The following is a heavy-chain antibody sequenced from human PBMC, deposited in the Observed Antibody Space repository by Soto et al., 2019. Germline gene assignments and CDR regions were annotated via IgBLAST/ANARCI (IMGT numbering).Heavy chain of an antibody. CDR1: GFNFRGYG. D-gene: IGHD1-26*01. V-gene: IGHV3-30*02. CDR2: TRHDGSNT. Sequence: GGSLRLSCEASGFNFRGYGRHWVRQAPGKGLEWVAITRHDGSNTYYADSVRGRFTISRDNSKNTLYLQMNSLRVEDTAVYYCARDGVGITTYFGYFDYWGQGTLVTVSS. CDR3: ARDGVGITTYFGYFDY. J-gene: IGHJ4*02.